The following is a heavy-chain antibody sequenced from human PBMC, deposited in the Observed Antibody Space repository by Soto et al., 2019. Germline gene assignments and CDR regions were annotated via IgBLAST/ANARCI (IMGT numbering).Heavy chain of an antibody. CDR2: IRPYNGYT. Sequence: GASVKVSCKASGYPFSSYGFIWVRQAPGQGLEWMAWIRPYNGYTKYAQKFQGRVTLTTDTSTATVYMELRSLRSDDTAVYYCAREGAVPGPDFWGQGTQVTVSS. J-gene: IGHJ4*02. CDR3: AREGAVPGPDF. D-gene: IGHD6-19*01. CDR1: GYPFSSYG. V-gene: IGHV1-18*01.